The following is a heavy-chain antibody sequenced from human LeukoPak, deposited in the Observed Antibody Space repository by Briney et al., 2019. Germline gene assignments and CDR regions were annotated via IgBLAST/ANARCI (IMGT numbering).Heavy chain of an antibody. Sequence: PGGSLRLSCAASGFTFSSYAMSWVRQAPGKGLEWVSAISGSGGSTYYADSVKGRFTISRDNSKNTLYLQMNSLRAEDTAVHYCAKDLSGWFYFDYWGQGTLVTVSS. CDR3: AKDLSGWFYFDY. J-gene: IGHJ4*02. CDR1: GFTFSSYA. D-gene: IGHD6-19*01. V-gene: IGHV3-23*01. CDR2: ISGSGGST.